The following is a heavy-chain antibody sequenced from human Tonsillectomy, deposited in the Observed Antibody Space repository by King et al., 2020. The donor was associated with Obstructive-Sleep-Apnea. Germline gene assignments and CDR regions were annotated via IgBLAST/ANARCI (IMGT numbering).Heavy chain of an antibody. CDR1: GGSISNYY. Sequence: VQLQESGPGLVKPSETLSLTCTVSGGSISNYYWSWIRQPPGKGLEWIGYMYYSGNTNFNPPLKSRATISADTSKIQFSLRLSSVTAADTAVYYCARHRGVEDYGGYGDYFDYWGQGTLVTVSS. V-gene: IGHV4-59*08. CDR3: ARHRGVEDYGGYGDYFDY. CDR2: MYYSGNT. J-gene: IGHJ4*02. D-gene: IGHD5-12*01.